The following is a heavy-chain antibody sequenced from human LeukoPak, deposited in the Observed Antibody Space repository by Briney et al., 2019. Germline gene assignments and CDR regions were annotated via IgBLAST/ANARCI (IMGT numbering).Heavy chain of an antibody. D-gene: IGHD3-22*01. V-gene: IGHV1-69*13. CDR3: ARDRRGYYDSSDIPVGDAFDI. Sequence: SVKVSCKASGYTFTSYGISWVRQAPGQGLEWMGGIIPIFGTANYAQKFHGRVTITADESTSTAYMELSSLRSEDTAVYYCARDRRGYYDSSDIPVGDAFDIWGQGTMVTVSS. CDR1: GYTFTSYG. J-gene: IGHJ3*02. CDR2: IIPIFGTA.